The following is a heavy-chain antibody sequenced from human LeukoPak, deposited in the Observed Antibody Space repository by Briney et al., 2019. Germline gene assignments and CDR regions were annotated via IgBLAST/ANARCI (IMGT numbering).Heavy chain of an antibody. Sequence: GGSLRLSCAASGFTFSSYSMNWVRQAPGKGLEWVSHISSSSSTIYYADSVKGRFTISRDNAKNSLCLQMNSLRAEDTAVYYCARHLSGVTGYTYGRGIDYWGQGTLVTVSS. CDR1: GFTFSSYS. D-gene: IGHD5-18*01. CDR2: ISSSSSTI. J-gene: IGHJ4*02. V-gene: IGHV3-48*01. CDR3: ARHLSGVTGYTYGRGIDY.